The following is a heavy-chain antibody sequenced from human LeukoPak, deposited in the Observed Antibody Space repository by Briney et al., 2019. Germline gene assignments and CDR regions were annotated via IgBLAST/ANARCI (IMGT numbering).Heavy chain of an antibody. CDR1: GFTFSSYG. D-gene: IGHD2-15*01. CDR2: ISYDGSNK. J-gene: IGHJ4*02. Sequence: GGSLRLSCAASGFTFSSYGMHWVRQAPGKGLEWVAVISYDGSNKYYADSVKGRFTISRDNSKNTLYLQMNSLRAEDTAVYYCAKDTLRVEAFDYWGQGTLVTVSS. CDR3: AKDTLRVEAFDY. V-gene: IGHV3-30*18.